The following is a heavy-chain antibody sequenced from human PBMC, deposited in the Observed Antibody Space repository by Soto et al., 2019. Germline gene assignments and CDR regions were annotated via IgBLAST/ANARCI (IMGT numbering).Heavy chain of an antibody. J-gene: IGHJ5*02. D-gene: IGHD2-2*01. Sequence: KSSETLSLTCAVSVYSISSGYYWGWVRQPPGKGLEWLGSMFHSGKTYYNPSLKSRLTISVDTSKNQFSLKLNSVTAADTAVYYCARGHIVVVPTVGWFDPWGQGTLVTVSS. CDR1: VYSISSGYY. CDR3: ARGHIVVVPTVGWFDP. CDR2: MFHSGKT. V-gene: IGHV4-38-2*01.